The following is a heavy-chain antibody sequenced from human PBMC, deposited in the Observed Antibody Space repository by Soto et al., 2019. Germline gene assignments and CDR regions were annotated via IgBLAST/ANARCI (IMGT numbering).Heavy chain of an antibody. CDR2: ISAYNGNT. D-gene: IGHD2-15*01. V-gene: IGHV1-18*01. Sequence: QVQLVQSGAEVKKPGASVKVSCKASGYTFTSYGISWVRQAPGQGLEWMGWISAYNGNTNYAQKLQGRVTMTTDTSTSTAYMELRSLRSDHTAVYHCARAGGVGYCSGGSCYEFDYWGQGTLVTVSS. J-gene: IGHJ4*02. CDR1: GYTFTSYG. CDR3: ARAGGVGYCSGGSCYEFDY.